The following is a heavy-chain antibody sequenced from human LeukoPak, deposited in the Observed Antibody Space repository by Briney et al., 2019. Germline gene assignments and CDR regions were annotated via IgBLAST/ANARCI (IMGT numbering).Heavy chain of an antibody. CDR3: ARHLSGYDPAFDI. CDR2: IYPGDSDT. CDR1: GYSFTSYW. V-gene: IGHV5-51*01. J-gene: IGHJ3*02. Sequence: GESLKISCKGSGYSFTSYWIGWVRQMPGKGLEWMGIIYPGDSDTRYSPSFQGQVTISADKSISTAYLQWSSLKASDTAMYYSARHLSGYDPAFDIWGQGTMVTVSS. D-gene: IGHD5-12*01.